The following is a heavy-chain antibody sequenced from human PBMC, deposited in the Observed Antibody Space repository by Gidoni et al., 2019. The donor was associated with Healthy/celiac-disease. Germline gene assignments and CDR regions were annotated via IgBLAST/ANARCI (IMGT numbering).Heavy chain of an antibody. J-gene: IGHJ5*02. V-gene: IGHV3-33*01. Sequence: GKGLEWVAVIWYDGSNKYYADSVTGRFTISRDNSKNTLYLQMNSLRAEDTAVYYCARDPSRGIGDCWSGYFSSWFDPWGQGTLVTVSS. CDR2: IWYDGSNK. CDR3: ARDPSRGIGDCWSGYFSSWFDP. D-gene: IGHD3-3*01.